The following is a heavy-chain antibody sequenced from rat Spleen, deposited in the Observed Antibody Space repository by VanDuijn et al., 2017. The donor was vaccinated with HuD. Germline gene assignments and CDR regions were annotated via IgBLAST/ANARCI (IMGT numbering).Heavy chain of an antibody. Sequence: QVQLRESGPGLVQPSQPLSLTCTVSEFSLTGNNIHWVRPPTGQGLEWMGRMRYDGDTSYNAALKSRLSISRDTSKNQVFLKMGSLQSDDTAIYYCTRSLYSSPLFDYWGQGVMVTVSS. CDR2: MRYDGDT. D-gene: IGHD1-2*01. J-gene: IGHJ2*01. V-gene: IGHV2-63*01. CDR1: EFSLTGNN. CDR3: TRSLYSSPLFDY.